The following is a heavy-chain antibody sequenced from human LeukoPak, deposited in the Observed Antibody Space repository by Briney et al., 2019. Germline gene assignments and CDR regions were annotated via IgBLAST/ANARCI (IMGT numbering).Heavy chain of an antibody. CDR1: GFTFDDYA. CDR3: ARGGSAWELPIDY. J-gene: IGHJ4*02. Sequence: GGSLRLSCAASGFTFDDYAMHWVRQAPGKGLEWVSLISWDGGSTYYADSVKGRFTISRDNAKNSLYLQMNSLRAEDTAVYYCARGGSAWELPIDYWGQGTLVTVSS. CDR2: ISWDGGST. V-gene: IGHV3-43D*03. D-gene: IGHD1-26*01.